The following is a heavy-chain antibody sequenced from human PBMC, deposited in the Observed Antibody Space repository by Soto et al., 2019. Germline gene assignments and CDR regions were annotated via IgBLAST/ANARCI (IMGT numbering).Heavy chain of an antibody. D-gene: IGHD3-22*01. CDR3: ADGNYYDSSGYYPDAFDI. V-gene: IGHV1-69*12. J-gene: IGHJ3*02. Sequence: QVQLVQSGAEVKKPGSSVKVSCKASGGTFSSYAISWVRQAPGQGLEWMGGIIPIFGTANYAQKFQGRVTITADXXTXTVXMELSSLRSEDTAVYYCADGNYYDSSGYYPDAFDIWGQGTMVTVSS. CDR1: GGTFSSYA. CDR2: IIPIFGTA.